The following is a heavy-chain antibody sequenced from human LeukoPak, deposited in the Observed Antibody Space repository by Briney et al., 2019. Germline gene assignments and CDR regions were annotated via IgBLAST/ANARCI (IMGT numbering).Heavy chain of an antibody. CDR1: GFTFSSYA. Sequence: GSLRLSCAASGFTFSSYAMHWVRQAPGKGLEWVAVISYDGSNKYYADSVKGRFTISRDNSKNTLYLQMNSLRAEDTAVYYCAKDTASTVTTNPLGAFDIWGQGTMVTVSS. D-gene: IGHD4-17*01. V-gene: IGHV3-30-3*01. J-gene: IGHJ3*02. CDR3: AKDTASTVTTNPLGAFDI. CDR2: ISYDGSNK.